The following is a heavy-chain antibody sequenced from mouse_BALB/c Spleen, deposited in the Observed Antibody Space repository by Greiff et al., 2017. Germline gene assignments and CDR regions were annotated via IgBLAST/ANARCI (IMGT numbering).Heavy chain of an antibody. J-gene: IGHJ3*01. Sequence: EVKLVESGGGLVQPGGSRKLSCAASGFTFSSFGMHWVRQAPEKGLEWVAYISSGSSTIYYADTVKGRFTISRDNPKNTLFLQMTSLRSEDTAMYYCARVLYYGSSPSFAYWGQGTLVTVSA. V-gene: IGHV5-17*02. CDR1: GFTFSSFG. CDR2: ISSGSSTI. CDR3: ARVLYYGSSPSFAY. D-gene: IGHD1-1*01.